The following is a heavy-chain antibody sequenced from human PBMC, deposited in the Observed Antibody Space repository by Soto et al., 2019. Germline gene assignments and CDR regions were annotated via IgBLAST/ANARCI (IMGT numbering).Heavy chain of an antibody. CDR1: GGSISSGDYY. J-gene: IGHJ4*02. Sequence: LSLTCTVSGGSISSGDYYWSWIRQPPGKGLEWIGYIYYSGSTYYNPSLKSRVTISVDTSKNQFSLKLSSVTAADTAVYYCARHRGSSGWYGHAFDYWGQGTLVTVSS. V-gene: IGHV4-30-4*01. D-gene: IGHD6-19*01. CDR2: IYYSGST. CDR3: ARHRGSSGWYGHAFDY.